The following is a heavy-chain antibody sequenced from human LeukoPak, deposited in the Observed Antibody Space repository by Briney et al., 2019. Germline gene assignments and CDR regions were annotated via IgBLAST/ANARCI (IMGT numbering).Heavy chain of an antibody. CDR1: GYTLTELS. Sequence: ASVKVSCKVSGYTLTELSMHWVRQAPGKGLEWMGGFDPEDGETIYAQKFQGRVTMTEDTSTDTAYMELSSLRSEDTAVYYCATGRILWSAFDIWGQGTMVTVSS. D-gene: IGHD3-9*01. CDR3: ATGRILWSAFDI. J-gene: IGHJ3*02. V-gene: IGHV1-24*01. CDR2: FDPEDGET.